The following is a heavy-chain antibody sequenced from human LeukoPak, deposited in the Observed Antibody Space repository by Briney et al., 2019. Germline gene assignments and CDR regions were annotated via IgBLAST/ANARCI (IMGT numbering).Heavy chain of an antibody. V-gene: IGHV3-74*01. Sequence: GGSLRLSCAASGFTLSDYWMHWVRQAPGQGLVWVARMNSDRSSTTYADSVKGRFTISRDNAKNTLYLQMNSLRAEDTAVYYCAREVAAEGTSGYDYWGEGTLLSVS. J-gene: IGHJ4*02. D-gene: IGHD1-1*01. CDR3: AREVAAEGTSGYDY. CDR1: GFTLSDYW. CDR2: MNSDRSST.